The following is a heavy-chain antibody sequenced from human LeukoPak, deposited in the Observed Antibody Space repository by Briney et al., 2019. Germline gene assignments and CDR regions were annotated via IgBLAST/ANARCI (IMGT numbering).Heavy chain of an antibody. V-gene: IGHV3-74*01. CDR2: INTDGSST. J-gene: IGHJ4*02. CDR1: GFTFSKNW. D-gene: IGHD1-1*01. Sequence: PGGSLRLSCAASGFTFSKNWMHWVRQVPGKGLVWVSRINTDGSSTGYADSVKGRFTTSRDNAKNTLYLQMSSLRAEDTAVYYCARENWYLDYWGQGTLVTVSS. CDR3: ARENWYLDY.